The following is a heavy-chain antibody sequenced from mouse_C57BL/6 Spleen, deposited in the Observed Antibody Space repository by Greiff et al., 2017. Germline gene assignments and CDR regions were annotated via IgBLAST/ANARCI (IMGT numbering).Heavy chain of an antibody. CDR3: TRSYGSLDY. V-gene: IGHV1-15*01. J-gene: IGHJ2*01. Sequence: QVQLQQSGAELVRPGASVTLSCKASGYTFTDYEMHWVKQTPVHGLEWIGAIDPETGGTAYNQKFKGKAILTADKSSSTAYMELRSLTSEDSAVYYYTRSYGSLDYWGPGTTLTVSS. CDR2: IDPETGGT. D-gene: IGHD1-1*01. CDR1: GYTFTDYE.